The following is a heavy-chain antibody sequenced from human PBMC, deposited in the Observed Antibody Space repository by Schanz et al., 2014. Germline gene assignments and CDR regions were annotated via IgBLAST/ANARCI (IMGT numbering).Heavy chain of an antibody. CDR3: ARDRRFFDRDDLYYFDS. V-gene: IGHV3-48*04. Sequence: DVQLLESGGGLVQPGGSLRLSCEASEFTFSSYKMNWVRQAPGKGLEWVSYISGTTTYTNYADSVKGRFTISRDNAKNSLYLQMNSLRAEDTAVYYCARDRRFFDRDDLYYFDSWGQGTLVTVSS. J-gene: IGHJ4*02. D-gene: IGHD3-3*01. CDR2: ISGTTTYT. CDR1: EFTFSSYK.